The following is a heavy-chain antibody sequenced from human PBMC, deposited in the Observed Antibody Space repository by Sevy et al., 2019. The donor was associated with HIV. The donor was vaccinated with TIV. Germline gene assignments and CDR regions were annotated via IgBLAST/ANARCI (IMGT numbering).Heavy chain of an antibody. CDR2: VYYSGST. J-gene: IGHJ4*02. CDR3: ARLGRGEILYYFDY. D-gene: IGHD3-10*01. V-gene: IGHV4-39*01. CDR1: DGSISSSPYY. Sequence: SETLSLTCTVSDGSISSSPYYWGWIRQPHEKGLEWIGSVYYSGSTYYNPSLKSRVTISVDTSKNQFSLKLSSVTAADTAVYYCARLGRGEILYYFDYWGQGTLVTVSS.